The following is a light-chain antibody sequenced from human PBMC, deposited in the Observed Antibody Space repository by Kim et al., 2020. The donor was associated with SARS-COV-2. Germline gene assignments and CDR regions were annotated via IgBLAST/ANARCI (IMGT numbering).Light chain of an antibody. CDR3: QAWDTRVV. CDR2: EKS. Sequence: VAVSPGQTASITCSGDKLGDKYASWYQQKPGQSPVLVIYEKSKRPSGIPERFSGSNSGNTATLTISGTQAMDEADYYCQAWDTRVVFGGGTQLTVL. CDR1: KLGDKY. J-gene: IGLJ2*01. V-gene: IGLV3-1*01.